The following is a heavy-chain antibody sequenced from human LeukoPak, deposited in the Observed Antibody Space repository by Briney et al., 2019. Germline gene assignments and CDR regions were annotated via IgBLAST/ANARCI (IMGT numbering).Heavy chain of an antibody. D-gene: IGHD1-20*01. J-gene: IGHJ6*03. CDR1: GGSISSSSDY. V-gene: IGHV4-39*07. Sequence: SETLSLTCTVSGGSISSSSDYWGWIRQPPGKGLEWIGSIHYSGITYYNPSLKSRVTISLDTSKNQFSLKLSSVTAADTALYYCARLGNWNDVWYYYYMDVWGKGTTVTISS. CDR3: ARLGNWNDVWYYYYMDV. CDR2: IHYSGIT.